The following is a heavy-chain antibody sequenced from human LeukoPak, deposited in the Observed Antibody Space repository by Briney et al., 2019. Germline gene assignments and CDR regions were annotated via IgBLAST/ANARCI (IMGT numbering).Heavy chain of an antibody. Sequence: GGSLRLSCAASGFTFSSYAMHWVRQAPGKGLEWVAVISYDGSNKYYADSVKGRFTISRDNSKNTLYLQMNSLRAEDTAVYYCARGTAFRNYYDSSGYYYFDYWGQGTLVTVSS. V-gene: IGHV3-30*04. CDR3: ARGTAFRNYYDSSGYYYFDY. J-gene: IGHJ4*02. D-gene: IGHD3-22*01. CDR2: ISYDGSNK. CDR1: GFTFSSYA.